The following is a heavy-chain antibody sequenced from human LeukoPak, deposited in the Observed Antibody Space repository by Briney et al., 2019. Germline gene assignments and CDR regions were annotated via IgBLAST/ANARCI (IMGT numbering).Heavy chain of an antibody. CDR2: IYPGDSDT. CDR3: ARPPRYDSSGYYAY. D-gene: IGHD3-22*01. V-gene: IGHV5-51*01. Sequence: GESLKISCKGSGYTFTSYLIGWVRQMPGKRLEWMGSIYPGDSDTRYSPSFQGQVAISADRSINAAYLQWSSLKASDTAIYYCARPPRYDSSGYYAYWGQGTLVTVSS. CDR1: GYTFTSYL. J-gene: IGHJ4*02.